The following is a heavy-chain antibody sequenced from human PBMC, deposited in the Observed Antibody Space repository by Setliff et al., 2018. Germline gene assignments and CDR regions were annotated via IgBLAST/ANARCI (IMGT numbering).Heavy chain of an antibody. CDR3: ARAWYYNFWSGSQIEY. Sequence: ASVKVSCKASGYSLSNYVMNWVRQAPGQGLEWMGWINTKTGDPTYAQGCTGRFAFSLDTSDSATYLQISSLKAEDTAVYYCARAWYYNFWSGSQIEYWGQGTLVTVSS. CDR1: GYSLSNYV. V-gene: IGHV7-4-1*02. CDR2: INTKTGDP. J-gene: IGHJ4*02. D-gene: IGHD3-3*01.